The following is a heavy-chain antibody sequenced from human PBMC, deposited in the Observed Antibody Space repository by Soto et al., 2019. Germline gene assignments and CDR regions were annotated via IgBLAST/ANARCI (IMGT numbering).Heavy chain of an antibody. J-gene: IGHJ6*02. D-gene: IGHD3-16*01. CDR1: GYSFTSYW. Sequence: PGESLKISCKGSGYSFTSYWISWVRQKPGRGLEWMGIIYPGDSDTRYNPSFQGQVTISVDKSINTAYLQWDSLEASDTATYYCARHLRSYDFFQYYYGIDVWGQGSTVTVSS. V-gene: IGHV5-51*01. CDR3: ARHLRSYDFFQYYYGIDV. CDR2: IYPGDSDT.